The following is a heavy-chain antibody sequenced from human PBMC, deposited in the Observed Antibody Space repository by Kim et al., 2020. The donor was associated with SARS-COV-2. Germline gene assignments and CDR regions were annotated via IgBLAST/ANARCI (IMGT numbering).Heavy chain of an antibody. CDR3: ASVPYYYDSSGYPQKGLDI. CDR1: GFTFSSYG. J-gene: IGHJ3*02. Sequence: GGSLRLSCAASGFTFSSYGMHWVRQAPGKGLEWVAVISYDGSNKYYADSVKGRFTISRDNSKNTLYLQMNSLRAEDTAVYYCASVPYYYDSSGYPQKGLDIWGQGTMVTVSS. D-gene: IGHD3-22*01. CDR2: ISYDGSNK. V-gene: IGHV3-30*03.